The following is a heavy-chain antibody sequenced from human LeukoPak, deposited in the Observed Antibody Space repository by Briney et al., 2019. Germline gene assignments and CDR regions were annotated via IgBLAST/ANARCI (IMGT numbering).Heavy chain of an antibody. Sequence: SVKVSCKASGGTFSSYAISWVRQAPGQGLEWIGRIIPIFGTANYAQKFQGRVTITTDESTSTAYMELSSLRSEDTAVYYCARGAIAAAGTHYYYYYMDVWGKGTTVTVSS. D-gene: IGHD6-13*01. CDR3: ARGAIAAAGTHYYYYYMDV. V-gene: IGHV1-69*05. CDR2: IIPIFGTA. J-gene: IGHJ6*03. CDR1: GGTFSSYA.